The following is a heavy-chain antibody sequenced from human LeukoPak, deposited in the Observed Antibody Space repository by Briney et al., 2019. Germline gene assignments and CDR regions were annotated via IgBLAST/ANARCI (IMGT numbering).Heavy chain of an antibody. CDR3: ARPSFYYDSSGYYYVNYFDY. V-gene: IGHV3-7*01. CDR1: GFTFSSYA. J-gene: IGHJ4*02. Sequence: PGGSLRLSCAASGFTFSSYAMSWVRQAPGKGLEWVANIKQDGSEKYYVDSVKGRFTISRDNAKNSLYLQMNSLRAEDTAVYYCARPSFYYDSSGYYYVNYFDYWGQGTLVTVSS. CDR2: IKQDGSEK. D-gene: IGHD3-22*01.